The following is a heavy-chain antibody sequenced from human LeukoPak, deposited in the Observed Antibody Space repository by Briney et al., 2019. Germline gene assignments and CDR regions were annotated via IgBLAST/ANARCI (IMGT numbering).Heavy chain of an antibody. Sequence: GSLILSCAASGFTFSSYSMNWVRQAPGKGLEWVSSISSSSSYIYYADSVKGRFTISRDNAKNSLYLQMNSLRAEDTAVYYCARDYGDYEPGRHHYYYYYMDVWGKGTTVTVSS. CDR1: GFTFSSYS. CDR2: ISSSSSYI. J-gene: IGHJ6*03. D-gene: IGHD4-17*01. V-gene: IGHV3-21*01. CDR3: ARDYGDYEPGRHHYYYYYMDV.